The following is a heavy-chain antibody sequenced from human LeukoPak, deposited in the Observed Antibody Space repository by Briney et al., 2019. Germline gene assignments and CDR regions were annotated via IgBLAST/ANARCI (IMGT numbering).Heavy chain of an antibody. V-gene: IGHV5-51*01. Sequence: GESLRISCKGSGSSFTSYWIGWVRQMPGKGLEWMGIIYPGDSDTRYSPSFQGQVTISADKSISTAYLQWSSLKASDTAMYYCARHLSYNLWYYYMDVWGKGTTVTVSS. CDR2: IYPGDSDT. CDR1: GSSFTSYW. CDR3: ARHLSYNLWYYYMDV. D-gene: IGHD5-24*01. J-gene: IGHJ6*03.